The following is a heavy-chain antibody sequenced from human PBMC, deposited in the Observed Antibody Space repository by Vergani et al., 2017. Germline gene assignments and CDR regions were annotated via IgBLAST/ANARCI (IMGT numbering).Heavy chain of an antibody. J-gene: IGHJ4*02. Sequence: QVQLVQSGAEVKKPGASVKVSCKASGYTFTGYYMHWVRQAPGQGLEWMGWINPNSGGTNYAQKFRGRVTMTRDTSISTAYMELCRLRADDTAVYYCASHPTSSGGIGCDGLTATPCGSWGQGTLVTVSS. D-gene: IGHD2-15*01. V-gene: IGHV1-2*02. CDR1: GYTFTGYY. CDR2: INPNSGGT. CDR3: ASHPTSSGGIGCDGLTATPCGS.